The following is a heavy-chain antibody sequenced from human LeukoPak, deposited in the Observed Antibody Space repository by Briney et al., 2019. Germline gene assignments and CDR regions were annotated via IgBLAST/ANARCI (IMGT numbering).Heavy chain of an antibody. CDR1: GFTFSRHW. J-gene: IGHJ1*01. D-gene: IGHD3-22*01. V-gene: IGHV3-74*01. CDR2: TKSDGST. Sequence: GGSLRLSCAASGFTFSRHWMHWVRQAPGKGLVWVSRTKSDGSTNYADSVKGRFTISRDNAKNTVSLQMNSLRAEDTGVYYCARAPAEIGGYYPEYFRHWGQGTLVTVSS. CDR3: ARAPAEIGGYYPEYFRH.